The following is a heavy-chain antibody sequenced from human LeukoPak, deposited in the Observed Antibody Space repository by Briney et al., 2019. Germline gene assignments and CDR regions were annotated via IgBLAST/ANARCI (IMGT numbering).Heavy chain of an antibody. CDR1: GFTFSSSR. CDR3: ARDYASNALDI. Sequence: PGGSLRLSCAASGFTFSSSRMTWVRQAPGKGLEWVANMNEDGSTKNYVDSVKGRFTISRDNAQNSLFLQINSLRAEDTAVYYCARDYASNALDIWGQGTMVTVSS. V-gene: IGHV3-7*01. CDR2: MNEDGSTK. J-gene: IGHJ3*02. D-gene: IGHD2-2*01.